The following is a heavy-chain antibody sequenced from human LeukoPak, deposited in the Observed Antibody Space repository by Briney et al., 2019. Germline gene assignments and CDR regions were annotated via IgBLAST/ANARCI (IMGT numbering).Heavy chain of an antibody. Sequence: GGSLRLSCAASGFTFSRYDMNGVRQTPGKGRDWVSYISSSGSTIYFADSVKRRFTISRDNSKNSLYLQMNSLRAEETVVYYCAKDRQAPGRYCGSAICFPFDTGGRGTLVTVSS. CDR3: AKDRQAPGRYCGSAICFPFDT. J-gene: IGHJ5*02. D-gene: IGHD2-2*01. V-gene: IGHV3-48*03. CDR1: GFTFSRYD. CDR2: ISSSGSTI.